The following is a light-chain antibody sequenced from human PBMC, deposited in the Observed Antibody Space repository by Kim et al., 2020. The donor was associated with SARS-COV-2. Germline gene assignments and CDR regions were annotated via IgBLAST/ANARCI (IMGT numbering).Light chain of an antibody. CDR2: EVR. CDR3: CSYAGGRGV. J-gene: IGLJ3*02. CDR1: SSDVGSYNL. V-gene: IGLV2-23*02. Sequence: QSALTQPASVSGSPGQSITISCTGASSDVGSYNLVSWCQKHPGKAPKLMIYEVRKRPSGVSNRFSGSKPGNTASLTISGPQAEDEADYYCCSYAGGRGVFGGSTPLTVL.